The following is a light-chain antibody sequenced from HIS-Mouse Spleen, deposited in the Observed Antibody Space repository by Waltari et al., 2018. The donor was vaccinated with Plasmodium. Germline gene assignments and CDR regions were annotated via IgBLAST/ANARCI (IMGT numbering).Light chain of an antibody. Sequence: SYELTQPPSVLVSPGQTARTTCSGDALPKQYAYWYPQKSGQAPVLVIDEDSNRTPGIPERFSGSSSGTRATWTSSGAQVEEEADYYCYSTDSSGNHSSDVFGTGTKVTVL. CDR1: ALPKQY. J-gene: IGLJ1*01. V-gene: IGLV3-10*01. CDR2: EDS. CDR3: YSTDSSGNHSSDV.